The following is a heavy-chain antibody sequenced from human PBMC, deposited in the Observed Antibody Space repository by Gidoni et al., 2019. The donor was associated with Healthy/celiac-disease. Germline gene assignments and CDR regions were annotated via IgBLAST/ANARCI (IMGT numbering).Heavy chain of an antibody. CDR2: IYSSSSYI. CDR3: TRDVEVAGLFDY. Sequence: EAQLVVSGGGLVQPGGSLRLSCAASRFTFSSYNMNWVRQATGKGLEWDSSIYSSSSYIYYADSVKGRFTISRDNAKNSLYLQMNSLRAEDTAMYYCTRDVEVAGLFDYWGQGTLVTVSS. CDR1: RFTFSSYN. J-gene: IGHJ4*02. D-gene: IGHD6-19*01. V-gene: IGHV3-21*01.